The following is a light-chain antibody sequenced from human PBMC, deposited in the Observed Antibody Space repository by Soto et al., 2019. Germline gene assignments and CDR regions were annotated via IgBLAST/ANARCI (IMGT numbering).Light chain of an antibody. J-gene: IGLJ1*01. CDR3: TSYAGSNNFV. V-gene: IGLV2-8*01. CDR1: SSDVGDYNY. Sequence: QSVLTQPPSASGSPGQSVTISCTGTSSDVGDYNYVSWYQQHPGKAPKLMIYEVSKRPSGAPDRFSGSKSGNTASLTVSGLQAEDEADYYCTSYAGSNNFVFGTGTKLTVL. CDR2: EVS.